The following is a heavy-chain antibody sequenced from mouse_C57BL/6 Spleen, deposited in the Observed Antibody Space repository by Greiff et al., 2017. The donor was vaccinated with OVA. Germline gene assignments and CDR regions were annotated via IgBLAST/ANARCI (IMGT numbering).Heavy chain of an antibody. J-gene: IGHJ1*03. CDR1: GYTFTSYW. D-gene: IGHD2-2*01. V-gene: IGHV1-64*01. Sequence: QVQLQQPGAELVKPGASVKLSCKASGYTFTSYWMHWVKQRPGQGLEWIGMIHPNSGSTNYNENFKSKATLTVDKSSSTAYMQLSNLTSEDSAVYYCASGEGYDGYFDVWGTGTTVTVSS. CDR3: ASGEGYDGYFDV. CDR2: IHPNSGST.